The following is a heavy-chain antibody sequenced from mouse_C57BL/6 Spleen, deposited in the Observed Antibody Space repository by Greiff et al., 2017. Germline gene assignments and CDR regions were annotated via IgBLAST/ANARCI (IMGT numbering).Heavy chain of an antibody. Sequence: VQLKQSGPELVKPGASVKISCKASGYSFTGYYMNWVKQSPEKSLEWIGEINPSTGGTTYNQKFKAKATLTVDKSSSTAYMQLKSLTSEDSAVYYCARDYGSSLFAYWGQGTLVTVSA. CDR2: INPSTGGT. CDR1: GYSFTGYY. J-gene: IGHJ3*01. V-gene: IGHV1-42*01. CDR3: ARDYGSSLFAY. D-gene: IGHD1-1*01.